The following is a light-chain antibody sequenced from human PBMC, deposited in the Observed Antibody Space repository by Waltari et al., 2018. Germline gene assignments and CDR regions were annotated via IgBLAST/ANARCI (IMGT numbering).Light chain of an antibody. Sequence: DIQMTQSPSSLSASVGDRVTITCQASQDISNNVAWYQQKPGKVSKLLIFKASTLHSGVPSRFSGSGSGTHFTLSISSLQPEDFATYFCQHGYGAPPTLGGGTKVEI. J-gene: IGKJ4*01. CDR2: KAS. V-gene: IGKV1-16*01. CDR1: QDISNN. CDR3: QHGYGAPPT.